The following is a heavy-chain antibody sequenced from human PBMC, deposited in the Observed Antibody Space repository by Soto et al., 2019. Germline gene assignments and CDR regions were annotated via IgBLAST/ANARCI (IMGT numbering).Heavy chain of an antibody. CDR3: TTDTASGGYCSSTSCPNY. J-gene: IGHJ4*02. V-gene: IGHV3-15*01. D-gene: IGHD2-2*01. CDR1: GFTFSNAW. CDR2: IKGKTDGGTT. Sequence: GGSLRLSCAASGFTFSNAWMSWVRQAPGKGLEWVGRIKGKTDGGTTDYAAPVKGRFTISRDDSKNTLYLQMNSLKTEDTAVYYCTTDTASGGYCSSTSCPNYWGQGTLVTVSS.